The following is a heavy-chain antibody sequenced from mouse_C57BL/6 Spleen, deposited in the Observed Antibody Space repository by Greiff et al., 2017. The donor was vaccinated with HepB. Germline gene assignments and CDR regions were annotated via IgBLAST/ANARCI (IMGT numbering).Heavy chain of an antibody. V-gene: IGHV8-12*01. CDR2: IYWDDDK. J-gene: IGHJ4*01. CDR1: GFSLSTSGMG. CDR3: ARDYYGSSYSYYAMDC. Sequence: QVTLKVSGPGILQSSQTLSLTCSFSGFSLSTSGMGVSWIRQPSGKGLEWLAHIYWDDDKRYNPSLKSRLTISKDTSRNHVFLKITSVDTADTATYYCARDYYGSSYSYYAMDCWGQGTSVTVSS. D-gene: IGHD1-1*01.